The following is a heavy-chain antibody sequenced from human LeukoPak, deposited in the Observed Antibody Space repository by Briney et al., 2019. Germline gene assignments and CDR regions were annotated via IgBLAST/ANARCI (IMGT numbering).Heavy chain of an antibody. J-gene: IGHJ4*02. D-gene: IGHD3-22*01. V-gene: IGHV3-30*04. CDR2: ISYDGSNK. Sequence: GGSLRLSCAASGFSFSTYAMHWVRQAPGKGLEWVAVISYDGSNKYYADSVKGRFTISSDNSKNTLYLQMNSLRAEDTAVYYCARDLTFRSSGYYAAYWGQGTLVTVSS. CDR3: ARDLTFRSSGYYAAY. CDR1: GFSFSTYA.